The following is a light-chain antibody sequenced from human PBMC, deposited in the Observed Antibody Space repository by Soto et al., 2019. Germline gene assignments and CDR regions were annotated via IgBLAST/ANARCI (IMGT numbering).Light chain of an antibody. CDR1: KLGDKY. J-gene: IGLJ1*01. CDR2: QDS. Sequence: SYELTQPPSVSVSPGQTASITCSGDKLGDKYACWYQQKPGQSPVLVIYQDSKRPSGIPERFSGSNSGNTATLTISGTQAMDEADSYCSLYTSENTYVFGTGTKLTVL. V-gene: IGLV3-1*01. CDR3: SLYTSENTYV.